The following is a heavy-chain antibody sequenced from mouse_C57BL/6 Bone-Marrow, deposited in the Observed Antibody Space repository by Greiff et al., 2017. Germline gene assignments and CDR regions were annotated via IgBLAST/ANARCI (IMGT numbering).Heavy chain of an antibody. CDR3: ARNREGYITTVVADY. Sequence: QVQLQQSGAELARPGASVKLFCKASGYTFTSYGISWVKQRTGQGLEWIGEIYPRSGNTYYHEKFKGKATLTADKSSSTAYMQLRSLTSEDSAVYFCARNREGYITTVVADYWGQGTTLTVAS. J-gene: IGHJ2*01. V-gene: IGHV1-81*01. CDR2: IYPRSGNT. CDR1: GYTFTSYG. D-gene: IGHD1-1*01.